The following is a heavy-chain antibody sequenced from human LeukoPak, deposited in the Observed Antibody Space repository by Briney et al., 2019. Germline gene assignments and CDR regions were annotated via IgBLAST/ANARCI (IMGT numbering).Heavy chain of an antibody. CDR3: AREKGGSYYLNYFDY. CDR2: IYYSGST. J-gene: IGHJ4*02. D-gene: IGHD1-26*01. Sequence: PSETLSLTCTVSGGSISSYYWSWIRQPPGKGLEWIGYIYYSGSTNYNPSLKSRVTISVDTSKNQFSLKLSSVTVADTAVYYCAREKGGSYYLNYFDYWGQGTLVTVSS. V-gene: IGHV4-59*01. CDR1: GGSISSYY.